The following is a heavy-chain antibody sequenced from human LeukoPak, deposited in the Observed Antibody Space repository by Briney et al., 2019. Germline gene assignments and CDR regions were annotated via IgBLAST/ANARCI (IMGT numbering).Heavy chain of an antibody. D-gene: IGHD5-24*01. CDR2: FYIGGST. CDR1: GFTFSTYS. CDR3: ARGDGYNFFDH. J-gene: IGHJ4*02. V-gene: IGHV3-66*01. Sequence: GGSLRLSCVASGFTFSTYSMNWVRQAPGKGLEWVSVFYIGGSTYYADSVKGRFTISRDNSKNSVYLQMNSLRVEDTAVYYCARGDGYNFFDHWGQGTLVTVSS.